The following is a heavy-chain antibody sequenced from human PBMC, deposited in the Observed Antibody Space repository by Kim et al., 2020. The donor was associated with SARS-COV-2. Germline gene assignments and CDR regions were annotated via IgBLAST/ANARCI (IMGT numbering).Heavy chain of an antibody. CDR3: ATGIHHSGDYQG. CDR1: GYTFTTYT. J-gene: IGHJ4*02. Sequence: ASVKVSCKTSGYTFTTYTFHWVRQAPGQRLEWMGRIYAGNGDPNYSQKFQGRVTFSGDTSASTVYMDLTRLSSEDTAVYYCATGIHHSGDYQGWCQGTLVTVSS. CDR2: IYAGNGDP. V-gene: IGHV1-3*01. D-gene: IGHD3-10*01.